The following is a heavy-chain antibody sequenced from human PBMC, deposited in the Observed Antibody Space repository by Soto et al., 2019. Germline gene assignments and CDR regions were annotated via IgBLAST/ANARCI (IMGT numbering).Heavy chain of an antibody. V-gene: IGHV3-9*01. CDR1: GFTFDDYA. Sequence: GGSLRLSCAASGFTFDDYAMHWVRQAPGKGLERVSGISWNSGSIGYADSVKGRFTISRDNAKNSLYLQMNSLRAEDTALYYRAKDKGVATGFDYWGQGT. CDR2: ISWNSGSI. J-gene: IGHJ4*02. D-gene: IGHD5-12*01. CDR3: AKDKGVATGFDY.